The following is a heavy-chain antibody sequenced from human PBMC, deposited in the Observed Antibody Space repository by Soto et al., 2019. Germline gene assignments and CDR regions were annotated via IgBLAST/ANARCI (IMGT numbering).Heavy chain of an antibody. CDR3: ARRGDCSGGSCVNWFDP. V-gene: IGHV4-39*01. CDR1: GGSISSSSYY. Sequence: ASETLSLTCTVSGGSISSSSYYWGWIRQPPGKGLEWIGSIYYSGSTYYNPSLKSRVTISVDTSKNQFSLKLSSVTAADTAVYYCARRGDCSGGSCVNWFDPWGQGTLVTVSS. J-gene: IGHJ5*02. D-gene: IGHD2-15*01. CDR2: IYYSGST.